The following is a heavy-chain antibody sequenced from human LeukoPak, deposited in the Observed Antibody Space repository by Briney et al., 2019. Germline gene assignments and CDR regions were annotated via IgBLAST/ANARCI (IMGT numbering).Heavy chain of an antibody. Sequence: GGSLRLSCAASGFTFSSCSMNWVRQAPGKGLEWVSSISSSSSCIYYADSVKGRFTISRDNAKNSLYLQMNSLRAEDTAVYYCARDGLGGPPLSDYWGQGTLVTVSS. CDR2: ISSSSSCI. CDR1: GFTFSSCS. CDR3: ARDGLGGPPLSDY. V-gene: IGHV3-21*01. D-gene: IGHD3-16*01. J-gene: IGHJ4*02.